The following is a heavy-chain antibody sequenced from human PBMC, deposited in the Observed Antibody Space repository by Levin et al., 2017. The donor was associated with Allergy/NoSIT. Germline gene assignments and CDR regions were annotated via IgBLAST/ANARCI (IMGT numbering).Heavy chain of an antibody. J-gene: IGHJ3*02. D-gene: IGHD2-8*02. CDR1: GFTFSSYW. Sequence: GGSLRLSCAASGFTFSSYWMSWVRQAPGKGLEWVANTKNEGTEKYYVDSVRGRFTLSRDNAKNSVYLHMTSLRVDDTAVYYCARNWRSAFDIWGQGTMVTVSS. V-gene: IGHV3-7*04. CDR2: TKNEGTEK. CDR3: ARNWRSAFDI.